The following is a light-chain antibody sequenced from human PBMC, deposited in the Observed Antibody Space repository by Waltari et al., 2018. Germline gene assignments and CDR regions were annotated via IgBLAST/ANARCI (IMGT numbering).Light chain of an antibody. CDR3: QQVNSYPLT. CDR1: QGISSY. CDR2: AAS. V-gene: IGKV1-9*01. Sequence: DIQLTQSPSFLSASVGDRVTITCRASQGISSYLAWYQQKPGKAPKLLINAASTLQSGVPSRFSGSGSGTEFTLTSSSLQPEDYATYYCQQVNSYPLTFGGGTKVEIK. J-gene: IGKJ4*01.